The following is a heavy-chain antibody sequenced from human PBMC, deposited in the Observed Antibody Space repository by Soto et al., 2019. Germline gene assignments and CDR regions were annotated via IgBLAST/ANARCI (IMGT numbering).Heavy chain of an antibody. J-gene: IGHJ4*02. CDR1: GPSVSSGSYY. CDR3: ARLGYYDPRGMDS. Sequence: SETLFLTFTVSGPSVSSGSYYCSWSRLPLGKGLDWIGYIYHSGSTNYNPSLKSRVTISVDTSKNQFSLKLTSVTAADTAVYYCARLGYYDPRGMDSWGQGTLVTVSS. D-gene: IGHD3-3*01. V-gene: IGHV4-61*01. CDR2: IYHSGST.